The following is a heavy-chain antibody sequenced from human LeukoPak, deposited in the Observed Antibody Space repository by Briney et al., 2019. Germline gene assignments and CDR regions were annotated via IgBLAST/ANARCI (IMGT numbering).Heavy chain of an antibody. D-gene: IGHD3-22*01. CDR2: IVVGSGNT. CDR3: ALGAYYYDSSGYYP. J-gene: IGHJ4*02. V-gene: IGHV1-58*02. CDR1: GFTFTSSA. Sequence: GTSVKVSCKASGFTFTSSAMQWVRQARGQRLEWIGWIVVGSGNTNYAQKFQERVTITRDMSTSTAYMELSSRRSEDTAVYYCALGAYYYDSSGYYPRGQGTLVTVSS.